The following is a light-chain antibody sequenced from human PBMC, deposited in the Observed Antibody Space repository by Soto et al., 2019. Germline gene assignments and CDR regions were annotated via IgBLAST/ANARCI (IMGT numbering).Light chain of an antibody. CDR2: GAS. Sequence: IQITQSPSSLSVSVGDRVTITCQANQDIKTFLHWYQQKPGKPPKVLIYGASNLQSGVPPRFSGSGSGTDFTLAISSLQPEDSATYYCLQDINYPWTFGQGTKVDI. V-gene: IGKV1-6*01. CDR1: QDIKTF. CDR3: LQDINYPWT. J-gene: IGKJ1*01.